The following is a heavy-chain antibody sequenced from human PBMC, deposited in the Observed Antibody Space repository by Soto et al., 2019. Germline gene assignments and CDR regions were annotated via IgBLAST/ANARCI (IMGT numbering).Heavy chain of an antibody. CDR2: TYYRSKWYN. CDR3: AREYSSGWPGYYYYYGMDG. D-gene: IGHD6-19*01. Sequence: SQTLSLTCAISGDSVSSNSAAWNWIRQSPSRGLEWLGRTYYRSKWYNDYAVSVKSRITINPDTSKNQFSLQLNSVTPEDTAVYYCAREYSSGWPGYYYYYGMDGWGQRTKVTVSS. J-gene: IGHJ6*02. CDR1: GDSVSSNSAA. V-gene: IGHV6-1*01.